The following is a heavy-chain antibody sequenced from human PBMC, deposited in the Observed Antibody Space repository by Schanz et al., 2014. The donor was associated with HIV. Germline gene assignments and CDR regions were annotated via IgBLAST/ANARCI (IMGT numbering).Heavy chain of an antibody. V-gene: IGHV1-2*02. CDR1: GYTFTRYD. CDR2: MNPNSGGT. CDR3: ARAPRIAAPGTYFDY. J-gene: IGHJ4*02. Sequence: QVQLVQSGAEVKKPGASVKVSCKASGYTFTRYDINWVRQATGQGLEWMGWMNPNSGGTNYAQKCQGRVTMTRDTSISTAYMELSRLRSDDTAVYYCARAPRIAAPGTYFDYWGQGTLVTVSS. D-gene: IGHD6-13*01.